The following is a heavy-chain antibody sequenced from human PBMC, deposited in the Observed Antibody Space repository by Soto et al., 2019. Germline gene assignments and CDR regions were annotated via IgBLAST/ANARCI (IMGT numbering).Heavy chain of an antibody. CDR1: GGTFSSYT. D-gene: IGHD2-2*01. CDR2: IIPILGIA. CDR3: AKDLTYFNSVPAATEGTDY. J-gene: IGHJ4*02. Sequence: GASVKVSCKASGGTFSSYTISWVRQAPGQGPEWMGRIIPILGIANYAQKFQGRVTITADKSTSTAYMELNSLRAEDTAVYYCAKDLTYFNSVPAATEGTDYWGQGTLVTVSS. V-gene: IGHV1-69*04.